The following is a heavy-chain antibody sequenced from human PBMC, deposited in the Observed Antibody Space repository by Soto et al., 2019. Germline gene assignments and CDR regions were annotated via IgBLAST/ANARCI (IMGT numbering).Heavy chain of an antibody. V-gene: IGHV1-2*02. Sequence: ASVKVSCKASGYTFTVYYMHWVRQAPGQGLEWMGWINPKSGGTMYPQKFQGRVTMTWDTSISTAYMALTRLRSDDTAVYYCARDLAKGGGSAGFDCFGQGTLVTVCS. CDR1: GYTFTVYY. CDR2: INPKSGGT. CDR3: ARDLAKGGGSAGFDC. J-gene: IGHJ4*02. D-gene: IGHD1-26*01.